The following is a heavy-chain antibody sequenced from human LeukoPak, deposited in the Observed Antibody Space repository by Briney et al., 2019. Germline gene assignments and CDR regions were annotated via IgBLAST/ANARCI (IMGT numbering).Heavy chain of an antibody. J-gene: IGHJ6*03. Sequence: SETLSLTCTVSGGSISSYYWSWIRQPPGKALEWIGNNSGSTNYNPSLQSRVTLSIDTSKNQFSLKLRFVTAADTAVYYCARVRCSGGSCPYYYYYYYMDVWGKGTTVTVSS. CDR3: ARVRCSGGSCPYYYYYYYMDV. CDR2: NSGST. D-gene: IGHD2-15*01. CDR1: GGSISSYY. V-gene: IGHV4-59*12.